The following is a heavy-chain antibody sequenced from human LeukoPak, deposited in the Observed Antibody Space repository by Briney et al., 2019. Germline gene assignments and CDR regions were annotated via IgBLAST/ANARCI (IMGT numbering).Heavy chain of an antibody. Sequence: GGSLRLSCAASGFTFNTYWMHWVRQAPGKGLVWVARVTREGTTTAYADSVKGRFIISRHNSKNTLYLQMNNLRAEDTAVYYCARDSDWILFDYWGQGTPVAVSS. CDR1: GFTFNTYW. J-gene: IGHJ4*02. CDR3: ARDSDWILFDY. D-gene: IGHD2-2*03. CDR2: VTREGTTT. V-gene: IGHV3-74*03.